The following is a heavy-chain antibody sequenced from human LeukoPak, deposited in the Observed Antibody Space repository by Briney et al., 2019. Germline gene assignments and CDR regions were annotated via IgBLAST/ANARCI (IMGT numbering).Heavy chain of an antibody. CDR1: GFTFTGHS. J-gene: IGHJ3*02. V-gene: IGHV3-21*01. CDR3: ARSVGLAPDAFDI. D-gene: IGHD3/OR15-3a*01. CDR2: ISSSSSYI. Sequence: GGSLRLSCAASGFTFTGHSMNWVRQAPGKGLEWVSSISSSSSYIYYADSVKGRFTISRDNAKNSLYLQMNSLRAEDTAVYYCARSVGLAPDAFDIWGQGTMVTVSS.